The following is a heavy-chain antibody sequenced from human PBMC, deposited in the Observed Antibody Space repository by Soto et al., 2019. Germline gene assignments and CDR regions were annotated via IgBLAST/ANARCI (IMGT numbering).Heavy chain of an antibody. J-gene: IGHJ4*02. CDR2: IFSSGTT. CDR1: GGTISHHY. Sequence: SGTRSRTWNGSGGTISHHYWSWIRQPPGQSFAWLGYIFSSGTTMYNPSLERRLSLSVAPSKSLFSLKLTSVTAADTPLFYFVRGFYDSAGYSSPFDFWVQGTQVTVSS. CDR3: VRGFYDSAGYSSPFDF. V-gene: IGHV4-59*11. D-gene: IGHD3-22*01.